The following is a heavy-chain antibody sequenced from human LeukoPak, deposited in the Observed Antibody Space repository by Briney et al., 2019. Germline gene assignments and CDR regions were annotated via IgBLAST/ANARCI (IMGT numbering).Heavy chain of an antibody. CDR2: ISSSSSTI. J-gene: IGHJ4*02. Sequence: GGSLRLSCAASGFTFSSYSMNWVRQAPGKGLEWVSYISSSSSTIYYADSVKGRFTISRDNAKNSLYLQMNSLRAGDTAVYYCAGRYDYVWGSYRHQHFDYWGQGTLVTVSS. CDR1: GFTFSSYS. D-gene: IGHD3-16*02. CDR3: AGRYDYVWGSYRHQHFDY. V-gene: IGHV3-48*01.